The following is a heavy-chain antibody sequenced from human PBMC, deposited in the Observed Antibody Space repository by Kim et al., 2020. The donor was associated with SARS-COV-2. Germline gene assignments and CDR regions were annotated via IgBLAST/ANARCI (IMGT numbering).Heavy chain of an antibody. CDR3: VRDNSGGLDY. CDR2: VTWNSGGT. J-gene: IGHJ4*02. CDR1: GFNFGDHT. Sequence: GASLRLSCLVSGFNFGDHTIHWIRQFPGKGLEWVSAVTWNSGGTGYGDSVKGRATISRDKAKNSVYLEMNSLRPEDTALYYCVRDNSGGLDYWGQGTLVTVSS. V-gene: IGHV3-9*01. D-gene: IGHD1-26*01.